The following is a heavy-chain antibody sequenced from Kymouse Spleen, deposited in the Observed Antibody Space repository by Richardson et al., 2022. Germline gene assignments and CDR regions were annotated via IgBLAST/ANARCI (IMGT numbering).Heavy chain of an antibody. CDR3: TTDLQLGPSFDY. D-gene: IGHD7-27*02. CDR1: GFTFSNAW. J-gene: IGHJ4*02. Sequence: EVQLVESGGGLVKPGGSLRLSCAASGFTFSNAWMSWVRQAPGKGLEWVGRIKSKTDGGTTDYAAPVKGRFTISRDDSKNTLYLQMNSLKTEDTAVYYCTTDLQLGPSFDYWGQGTLVTVSS. CDR2: IKSKTDGGTT. V-gene: IGHV3-15*01.